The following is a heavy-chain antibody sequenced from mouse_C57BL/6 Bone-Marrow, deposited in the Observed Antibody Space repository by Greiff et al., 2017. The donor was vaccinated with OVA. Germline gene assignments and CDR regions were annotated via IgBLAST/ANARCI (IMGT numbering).Heavy chain of an antibody. CDR2: IRSKSNNYAT. J-gene: IGHJ4*01. CDR1: GFSFNTYA. Sequence: EVMLVESGGGLVQPKGSLKLSCAASGFSFNTYAMNWVRQAPGKGLEWVARIRSKSNNYATYYADSVKDRFTISRDDSESMLYLQMNNLKTEDTAMYYCVRPLITTVVAKIYYAMDYWGQGTSVTVSS. D-gene: IGHD1-1*01. V-gene: IGHV10-1*01. CDR3: VRPLITTVVAKIYYAMDY.